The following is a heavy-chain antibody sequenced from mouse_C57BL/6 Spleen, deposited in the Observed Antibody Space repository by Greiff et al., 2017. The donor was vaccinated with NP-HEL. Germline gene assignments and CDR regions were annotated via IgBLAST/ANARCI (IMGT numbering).Heavy chain of an antibody. CDR3: ARSYYYGSSTDWYFDV. Sequence: VQLQQPGAELVMPGASVKLSCKASGYTFTSYWMHWVKQRPGQGLEWIGEIDPSDSYTNYNQKFKGKSTLTVDKSSSTAYMQLSSLTSEDSAVYYCARSYYYGSSTDWYFDVWGTGTTVTVSS. CDR1: GYTFTSYW. J-gene: IGHJ1*03. D-gene: IGHD1-1*01. CDR2: IDPSDSYT. V-gene: IGHV1-69*01.